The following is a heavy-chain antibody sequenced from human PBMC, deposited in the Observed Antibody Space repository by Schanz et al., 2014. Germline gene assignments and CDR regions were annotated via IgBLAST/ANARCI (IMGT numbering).Heavy chain of an antibody. J-gene: IGHJ4*02. CDR3: ARRASCSRIGCPFDS. CDR1: GFDFNSYS. Sequence: EVRLVESGGGLVQPGGSLRLSCEASGFDFNSYSMNWVRQAPGKGLEWLSYMATSSSTRHYADSVKGRVTISRDNAKNSLYLQMNSLKTEDTAMYYCARRASCSRIGCPFDSWGQGTLVTVSS. V-gene: IGHV3-48*04. CDR2: MATSSSTR. D-gene: IGHD2-2*01.